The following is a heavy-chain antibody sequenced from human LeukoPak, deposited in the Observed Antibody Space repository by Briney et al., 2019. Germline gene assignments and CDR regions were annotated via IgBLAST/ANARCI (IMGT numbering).Heavy chain of an antibody. Sequence: SVKVSCKASGGTFSSYAISWVRQAPGQGLEWMGGIIPIFGTANYAQKFQGRVTITADESTSTAYMELSGLRSEDTAVYYCARGSRYCSSTSCHKNVYYYYYGMDVWGQGTTVTVSS. CDR2: IIPIFGTA. J-gene: IGHJ6*02. D-gene: IGHD2-2*02. CDR3: ARGSRYCSSTSCHKNVYYYYYGMDV. V-gene: IGHV1-69*13. CDR1: GGTFSSYA.